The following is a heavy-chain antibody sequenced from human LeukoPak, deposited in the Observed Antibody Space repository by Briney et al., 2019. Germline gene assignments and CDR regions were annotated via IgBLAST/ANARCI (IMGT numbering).Heavy chain of an antibody. CDR2: ISRNNAR. D-gene: IGHD1-14*01. J-gene: IGHJ6*04. V-gene: IGHV3-9*01. Sequence: HGGSLRLSCEASGFIFDDSGMHWVRQAPGKGLGWVSGISRNNARGYAGSVRGRVTISRDNARNSLYLQMNSLREEDTALYYCAKEDVTRKGYMDVWGKGTTVTVSS. CDR1: GFIFDDSG. CDR3: AKEDVTRKGYMDV.